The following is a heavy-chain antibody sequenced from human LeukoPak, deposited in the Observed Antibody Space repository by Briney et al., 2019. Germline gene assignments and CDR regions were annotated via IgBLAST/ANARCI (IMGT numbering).Heavy chain of an antibody. CDR3: ARVSGYSYFDY. D-gene: IGHD5-18*01. CDR1: GFTVSGNY. J-gene: IGHJ4*02. Sequence: GGSLRLSCVASGFTVSGNYMSWVRQAPGKGLEWVAVIWYDGSNKYYADSVKGRFTISRDNSKNTLYLQMNSLRAEDTAVYYCARVSGYSYFDYWGQGTLVTVSS. CDR2: IWYDGSNK. V-gene: IGHV3-33*08.